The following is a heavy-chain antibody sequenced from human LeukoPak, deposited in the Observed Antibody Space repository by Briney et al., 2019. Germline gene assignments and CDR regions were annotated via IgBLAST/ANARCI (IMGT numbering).Heavy chain of an antibody. Sequence: PGRSLRLSCAASGFTFSSYAMSWVRQAPGKGLEWVSGISGNGPYTFYTDSVKGRFTISRDSSKNTLYLQMNSLRAEDTALYYCAKHGYCSGISCFFDFWGQGTLVTVSS. J-gene: IGHJ4*02. CDR2: ISGNGPYT. V-gene: IGHV3-23*01. CDR1: GFTFSSYA. D-gene: IGHD2-2*03. CDR3: AKHGYCSGISCFFDF.